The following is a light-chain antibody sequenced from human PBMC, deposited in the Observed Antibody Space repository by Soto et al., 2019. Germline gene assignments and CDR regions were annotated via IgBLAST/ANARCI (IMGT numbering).Light chain of an antibody. CDR2: GAS. Sequence: EIVLTQSPGTLSLSPGERGTLSCRASQSVSSNYLAWYQQKPGQAPRLLIYGASSRATGLPDRFSGSGSGTDFTLTISRLEPEDFAVYYCQQYGSSPLTFGGGTKVEIK. V-gene: IGKV3-20*01. CDR1: QSVSSNY. J-gene: IGKJ4*01. CDR3: QQYGSSPLT.